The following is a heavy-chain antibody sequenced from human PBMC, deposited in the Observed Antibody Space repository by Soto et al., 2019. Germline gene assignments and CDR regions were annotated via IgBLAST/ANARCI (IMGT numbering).Heavy chain of an antibody. CDR1: GFTFSTFS. CDR3: ARDLGWAFDS. V-gene: IGHV3-48*02. J-gene: IGHJ4*02. D-gene: IGHD6-19*01. CDR2: ISGGGRTI. Sequence: EVQLVESGGGSVQPGGSLRLSCAASGFTFSTFSMNWVRQAPGRGLEWISYISGGGRTISYADSVKGRFTSSRDNAKNSLYLQMDSLTDEDTAVYYCARDLGWAFDSWGQGTLVTVSS.